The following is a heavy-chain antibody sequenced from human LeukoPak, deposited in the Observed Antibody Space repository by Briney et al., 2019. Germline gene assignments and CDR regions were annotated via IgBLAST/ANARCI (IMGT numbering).Heavy chain of an antibody. V-gene: IGHV4-34*01. J-gene: IGHJ4*02. CDR3: ARVPTRQWLVRRYFDY. CDR1: GGSFSGYY. Sequence: SETLSLTCAVYGGSFSGYYWSWIRQPPGKGLEWIGEINHSGSTNYNPSLKSRVTISVDTSKNQFSLKLSSVTAADTAVYYCARVPTRQWLVRRYFDYWGQGTLVTVSS. D-gene: IGHD6-19*01. CDR2: INHSGST.